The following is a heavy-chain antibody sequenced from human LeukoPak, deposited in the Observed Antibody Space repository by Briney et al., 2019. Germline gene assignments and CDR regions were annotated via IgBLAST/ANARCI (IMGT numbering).Heavy chain of an antibody. D-gene: IGHD2-2*02. CDR1: XG. J-gene: IGHJ4*02. CDR2: ISAYNGNT. Sequence: XGXXWVRQAPGQGLEWMGWISAYNGNTNYAQKLQGRVTMTTDTSTSTAYMELRSLRSDDTAVYYCARDLGGYCSSTSCYRAAVYWGQGTLVTVSS. CDR3: ARDLGGYCSSTSCYRAAVY. V-gene: IGHV1-18*01.